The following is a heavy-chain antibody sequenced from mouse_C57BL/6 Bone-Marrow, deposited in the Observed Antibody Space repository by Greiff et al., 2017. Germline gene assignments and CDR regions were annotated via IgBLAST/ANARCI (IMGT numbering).Heavy chain of an antibody. V-gene: IGHV5-4*01. CDR2: ISDGGSYT. CDR1: GFTFSSYA. J-gene: IGHJ4*01. Sequence: DVKLVESGGGLVKPGGSLKLSCAASGFTFSSYAMSWVRQTPEKRLEWVATISDGGSYTYYPDNVKGRFTISRYNAKNNLYLQMSHLKSEDTAMYYCARDHPDSSGYVNAMDYWGQGTSVTVSS. CDR3: ARDHPDSSGYVNAMDY. D-gene: IGHD3-2*02.